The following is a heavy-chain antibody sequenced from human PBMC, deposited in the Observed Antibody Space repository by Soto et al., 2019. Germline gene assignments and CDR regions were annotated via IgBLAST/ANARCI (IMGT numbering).Heavy chain of an antibody. D-gene: IGHD6-13*01. J-gene: IGHJ4*02. CDR3: ARSNTRYSSPDY. V-gene: IGHV4-59*08. CDR2: IYFGQPT. Sequence: PSETLSLTCTLSGNSLNGFQCISIRQPPGKGLEWIGSIYFGQPTHSDNPSPKSRVTLALDTSKSQVSLKLASVTAADTAVYFCARSNTRYSSPDYWSQGALVT. CDR1: GNSLNGFQ.